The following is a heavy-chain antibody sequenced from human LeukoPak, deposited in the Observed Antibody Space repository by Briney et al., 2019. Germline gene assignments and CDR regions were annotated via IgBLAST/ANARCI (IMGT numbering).Heavy chain of an antibody. J-gene: IGHJ6*03. D-gene: IGHD6-19*01. V-gene: IGHV4-34*01. Sequence: SETLSLTCAVYGGSFSGYYWSWIRQPPGKGLEWIGEINHSGSTNYNPPLKSRVTLSVDTSKNQFSLKLSSVTAADTAVYYCARGNSNPPAVAGPDYYYYYMDVWGKGTTVTVSS. CDR3: ARGNSNPPAVAGPDYYYYYMDV. CDR1: GGSFSGYY. CDR2: INHSGST.